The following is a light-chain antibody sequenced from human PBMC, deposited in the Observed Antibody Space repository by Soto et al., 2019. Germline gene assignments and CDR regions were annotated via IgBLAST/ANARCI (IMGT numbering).Light chain of an antibody. CDR2: GAS. V-gene: IGKV3-20*01. CDR1: QTISSN. J-gene: IGKJ4*01. Sequence: EIRVKQSPATLSVSQGERATLSCRAGQTISSNLAWYQHKPGQAPRLLIYGASSRATGIPDRFSGSGSGTDFTLTISRLEPEDFAVYYCQQFSSYPLTFGGGTKVEIK. CDR3: QQFSSYPLT.